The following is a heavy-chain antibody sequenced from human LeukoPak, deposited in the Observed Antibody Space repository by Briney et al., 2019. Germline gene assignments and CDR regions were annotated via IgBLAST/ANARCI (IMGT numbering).Heavy chain of an antibody. J-gene: IGHJ4*02. D-gene: IGHD3-22*01. CDR2: FDPEDGET. V-gene: IGHV1-24*01. CDR3: ATNLIVVEGLLVDY. Sequence: GASVKVSCKVSGYTLTELSMHWVRQAPGKGLEWMGGFDPEDGETIYAQKFQGRVTMTEVTSTDTAYMELSSLRSEDTAVYYCATNLIVVEGLLVDYWGQGTLVTVSS. CDR1: GYTLTELS.